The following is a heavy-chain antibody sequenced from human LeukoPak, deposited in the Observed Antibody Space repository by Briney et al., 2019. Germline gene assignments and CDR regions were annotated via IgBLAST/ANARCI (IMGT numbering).Heavy chain of an antibody. CDR3: ARRIPGFFFAY. D-gene: IGHD2-21*01. J-gene: IGHJ4*02. V-gene: IGHV4-39*02. CDR2: FSYSAST. Sequence: WIRQPPGKGLEWIGTFSYSASTYYNPSLKSRVTISVDTSKNHFSLRLNSVTAADTAVYYCARRIPGFFFAYWGQGTLVTVSS.